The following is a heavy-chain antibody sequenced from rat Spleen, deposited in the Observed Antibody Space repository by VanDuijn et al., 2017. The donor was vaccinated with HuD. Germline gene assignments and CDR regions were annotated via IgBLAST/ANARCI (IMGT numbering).Heavy chain of an antibody. CDR1: GFSLTSNG. V-gene: IGHV2-72*01. D-gene: IGHD5-1*01. CDR3: ARQGGARYFDY. Sequence: QVQLKESGPGLMQPSETLSLTCTVSGFSLTSNGVGWVRQPLGKGLVWMGTIWAGGSTNYNSAVQSRLRISRDTSKSQVFLKMNSLQPEDTGTYYCARQGGARYFDYWGQGVMVTVSS. J-gene: IGHJ2*01. CDR2: IWAGGST.